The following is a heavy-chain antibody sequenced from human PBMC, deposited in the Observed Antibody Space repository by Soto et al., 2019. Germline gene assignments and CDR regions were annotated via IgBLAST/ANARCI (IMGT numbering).Heavy chain of an antibody. Sequence: SSVQVSCKASGGTFSSYAISWVRQAPGQGLEWMGGIIPIFGTANYAQKFQGRVTITADKSTSTAYMELSSLRSEDTAVYYCASQVDEYYYYGMTAGAKGPGTPSP. J-gene: IGHJ6*02. D-gene: IGHD2-15*01. CDR2: IIPIFGTA. CDR1: GGTFSSYA. CDR3: ASQVDEYYYYGMTA. V-gene: IGHV1-69*06.